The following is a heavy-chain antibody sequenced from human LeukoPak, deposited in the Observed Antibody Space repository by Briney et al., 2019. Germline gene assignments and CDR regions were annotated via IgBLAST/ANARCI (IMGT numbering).Heavy chain of an antibody. Sequence: GASVKVSCKASGGTFSSYAISWVRQAPGQGLEWMGGIIPIFGTANYAQKFQGRVTITADESTSTAYMELSSLRSEDTAVYYCARDEEGATQYRGNWFDPWGQGTLVTVSS. J-gene: IGHJ5*02. D-gene: IGHD1-26*01. V-gene: IGHV1-69*13. CDR2: IIPIFGTA. CDR3: ARDEEGATQYRGNWFDP. CDR1: GGTFSSYA.